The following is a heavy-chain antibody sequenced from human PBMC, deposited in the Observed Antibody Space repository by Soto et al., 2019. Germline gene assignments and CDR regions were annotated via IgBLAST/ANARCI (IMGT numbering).Heavy chain of an antibody. J-gene: IGHJ5*02. CDR2: IFSNDEK. V-gene: IGHV2-26*04. D-gene: IGHD6-13*01. CDR1: GFSLSNAGLG. CDR3: ASTYSTSWYWFDP. Sequence: QVTVKESGPVLVKPTETLTLTCTVSGFSLSNAGLGVSWIRQPPGEALEWLAHIFSNDEKSYSTSLKSRLTISKDTSKSQVVLIMTTMDPVDTATYYCASTYSTSWYWFDPWGQGTLVTVSS.